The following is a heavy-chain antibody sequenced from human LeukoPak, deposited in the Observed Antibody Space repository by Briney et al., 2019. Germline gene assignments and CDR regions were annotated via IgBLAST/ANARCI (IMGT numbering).Heavy chain of an antibody. Sequence: PSETLSLTCTVSGGSISRYYWSWIRQPPGKGLEWVGYIYSSGTTKYNPSLKSRATISIDTSKSQLSLSLSSVSAADTAVYYCARVLRYFDFNFDYWGQGTLVTVSS. CDR3: ARVLRYFDFNFDY. J-gene: IGHJ4*02. V-gene: IGHV4-4*09. CDR2: IYSSGTT. D-gene: IGHD3-9*01. CDR1: GGSISRYY.